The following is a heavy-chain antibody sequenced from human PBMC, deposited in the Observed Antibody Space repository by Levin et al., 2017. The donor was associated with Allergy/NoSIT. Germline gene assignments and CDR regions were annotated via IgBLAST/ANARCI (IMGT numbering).Heavy chain of an antibody. Sequence: GGSLRLSCVASGFTFSSYWMHWVRQTPGKGLVCVSRINVDGSTTTYADSVKGRFTISRDNAKNTLYLQMNRLRAEETAVYYCARARYCTSGDCYSDSWGQGTLVTVSS. J-gene: IGHJ4*02. V-gene: IGHV3-74*01. CDR1: GFTFSSYW. CDR2: INVDGSTT. D-gene: IGHD2-8*01. CDR3: ARARYCTSGDCYSDS.